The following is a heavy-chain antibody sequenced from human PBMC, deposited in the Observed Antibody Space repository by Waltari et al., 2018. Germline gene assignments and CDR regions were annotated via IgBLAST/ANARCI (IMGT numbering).Heavy chain of an antibody. Sequence: QVQLVQSGAEVKKPGASVKVSCKASGYTFTGYYMHWVRQAPGQGLEWMGWSNPNRGGTNYAQKFQGRVTMTRDTSSSTAYMELSRLRSDDTAVYYCRAAPKGGYYYGMDVWGQGTTVTVSS. CDR2: SNPNRGGT. V-gene: IGHV1-2*02. CDR3: RAAPKGGYYYGMDV. D-gene: IGHD2-15*01. CDR1: GYTFTGYY. J-gene: IGHJ6*02.